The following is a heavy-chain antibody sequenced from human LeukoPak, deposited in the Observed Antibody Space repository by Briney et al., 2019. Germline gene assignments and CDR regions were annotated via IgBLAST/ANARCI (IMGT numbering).Heavy chain of an antibody. CDR1: GFTFSSYA. Sequence: GGSLRLSCVASGFTFSSYAMSWVRQAPGKGLEWVSAISGSGGSTYYADSVKGRFTISRDNSKNTLYLQMNSLRAEDTAVYYCAKHYYDSSGYYYVFDYWGQGTLVTVSS. V-gene: IGHV3-23*01. J-gene: IGHJ4*02. D-gene: IGHD3-22*01. CDR2: ISGSGGST. CDR3: AKHYYDSSGYYYVFDY.